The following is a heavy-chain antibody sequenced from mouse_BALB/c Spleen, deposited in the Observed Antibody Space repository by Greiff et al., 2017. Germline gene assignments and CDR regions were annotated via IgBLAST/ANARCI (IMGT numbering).Heavy chain of an antibody. CDR3: ARDYEGYYFDY. CDR1: GFSLTSYG. D-gene: IGHD2-4*01. Sequence: VKLMESGPGLVAPSQSLSITCTVSGFSLTSYGVSWVRQPPGKGLEWLGVIWGDGSTNYHSALISRLSISKDNSKSQVFLKMNSLQTDDTAMYYCARDYEGYYFDYWGQGTTLTVSS. V-gene: IGHV2-3*01. J-gene: IGHJ2*01. CDR2: IWGDGST.